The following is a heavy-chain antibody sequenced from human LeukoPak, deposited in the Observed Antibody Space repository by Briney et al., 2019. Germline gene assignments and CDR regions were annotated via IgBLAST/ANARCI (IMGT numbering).Heavy chain of an antibody. V-gene: IGHV3-23*01. CDR3: AKGGYDYIEIAYFDY. J-gene: IGHJ4*02. Sequence: GGSLRLSCAASGFSFNNYAMSWVRQAPGKGLEWVALIIASSGSTLYADSVKGRFTISRDNYKNMVYLQMNSLRAEDTAVYYCAKGGYDYIEIAYFDYWGQGTLVTVSS. CDR1: GFSFNNYA. D-gene: IGHD5-12*01. CDR2: IIASSGST.